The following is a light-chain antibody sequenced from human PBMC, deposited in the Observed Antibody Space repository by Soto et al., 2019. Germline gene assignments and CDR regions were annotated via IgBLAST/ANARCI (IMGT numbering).Light chain of an antibody. Sequence: IVLTQSPGTLSLSPGERATLSCRVSQSVKSSYLAWYQQKAGQPPRLLIYGASTRATGIPDRFIGSGSGTDFTLTISRMEPEDFAVFYCQQYGSSPLTFGGGTKVDIK. J-gene: IGKJ4*01. CDR2: GAS. V-gene: IGKV3-20*01. CDR1: QSVKSSY. CDR3: QQYGSSPLT.